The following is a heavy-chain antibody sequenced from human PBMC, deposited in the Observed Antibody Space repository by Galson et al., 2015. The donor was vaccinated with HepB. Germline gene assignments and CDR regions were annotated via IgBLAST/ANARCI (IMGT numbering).Heavy chain of an antibody. Sequence: SVKVSCKASGGTFSSYAISWVRQAPGQGLEWMGGIIPIFGTANYAQKFQGRVTITADESTSTAYMELSSLRSEDTAVYYCARCVVPAARSYYYYYMDVWGKGTTVTVSS. CDR3: ARCVVPAARSYYYYYMDV. CDR1: GGTFSSYA. D-gene: IGHD2-2*01. J-gene: IGHJ6*03. V-gene: IGHV1-69*13. CDR2: IIPIFGTA.